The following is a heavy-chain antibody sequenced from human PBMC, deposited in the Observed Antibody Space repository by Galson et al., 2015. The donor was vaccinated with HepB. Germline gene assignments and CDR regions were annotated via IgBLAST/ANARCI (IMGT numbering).Heavy chain of an antibody. CDR2: IKHDGSEK. V-gene: IGHV3-7*03. J-gene: IGHJ4*02. Sequence: SLRLSCAASGFTVSNYWLSWVRQAPGKGLDWVANIKHDGSEKYYVDSVKGRFTISRDNAKNSLFLQMNSLRADDTAVYYCARETYYYDTIGYYWRGPYDYWGQGTLVTVSS. CDR1: GFTVSNYW. D-gene: IGHD3-22*01. CDR3: ARETYYYDTIGYYWRGPYDY.